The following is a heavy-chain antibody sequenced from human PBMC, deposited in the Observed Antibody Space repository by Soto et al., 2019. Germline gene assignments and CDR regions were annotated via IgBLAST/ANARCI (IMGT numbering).Heavy chain of an antibody. CDR2: INAGNGNT. Sequence: ASVKVSCKASGYTFTSYAMHWVRQAPGQRLEWMGWINAGNGNTKYSQKFQGRVTITRDTSASTAYMELSSLRSEDTAVYYCARLPGSVYYLDYFDIWGQGTMVTVSS. D-gene: IGHD3-22*01. CDR3: ARLPGSVYYLDYFDI. J-gene: IGHJ3*02. CDR1: GYTFTSYA. V-gene: IGHV1-3*01.